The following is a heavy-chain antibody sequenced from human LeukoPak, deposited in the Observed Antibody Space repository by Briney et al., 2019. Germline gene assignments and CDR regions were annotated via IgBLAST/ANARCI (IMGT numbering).Heavy chain of an antibody. CDR2: IYYSGST. D-gene: IGHD3-10*01. V-gene: IGHV4-31*03. Sequence: PSQTLCLTCTVSGGSISSGGYYWSWIRQHPGKGLEWIGYIYYSGSTYYNPSLKSRVTISVDTSKNQFSLKLSSVTAADTAVYYCARVDYYGSGSYSWFDPWGQGTLVTVSS. CDR3: ARVDYYGSGSYSWFDP. CDR1: GGSISSGGYY. J-gene: IGHJ5*02.